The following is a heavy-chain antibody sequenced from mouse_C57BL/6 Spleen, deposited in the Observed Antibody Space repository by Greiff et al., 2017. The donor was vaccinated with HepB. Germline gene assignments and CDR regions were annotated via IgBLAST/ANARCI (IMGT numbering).Heavy chain of an antibody. CDR1: GFTFSSYG. J-gene: IGHJ2*01. Sequence: EVMLVESGGDLVKPGGSLKLSCAASGFTFSSYGMSWVRQTPDKRLEWVATISSGGSYTYYPDSVKGRFTISRDNAKNTLYLQMISLKSADTAMYYCARQTGNYFDYWGQGTTLTVSS. V-gene: IGHV5-6*01. CDR2: ISSGGSYT. CDR3: ARQTGNYFDY. D-gene: IGHD4-1*01.